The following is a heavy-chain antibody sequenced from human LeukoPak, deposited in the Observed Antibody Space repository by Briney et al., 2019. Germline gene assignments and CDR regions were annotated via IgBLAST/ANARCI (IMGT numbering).Heavy chain of an antibody. CDR2: ISGSGGST. V-gene: IGHV3-23*01. J-gene: IGHJ4*02. D-gene: IGHD3-22*01. Sequence: PGGSLRLSCAASGFTFSSYAMSWVRQAPGKGLEWVSAISGSGGSTYYADSVKGRLTISRDNSKNTLYLQMNSLRAEDTAVYYCAKGASGGYYDSSGYPIDYWGQGTLVTVSS. CDR1: GFTFSSYA. CDR3: AKGASGGYYDSSGYPIDY.